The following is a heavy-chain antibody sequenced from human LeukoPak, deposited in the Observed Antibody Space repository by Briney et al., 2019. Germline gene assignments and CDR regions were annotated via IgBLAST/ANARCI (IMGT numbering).Heavy chain of an antibody. J-gene: IGHJ5*01. Sequence: PSETLSLTCTVSGGSISNYYWSWIRQPAGKGLEWIGRIHSSGSTNYNPSLKSRVTISVDKSKNQFPLRLSSVIAADTAVYFCARDRCEGYCTSFDSWGQGTLVTVSS. CDR3: ARDRCEGYCTSFDS. D-gene: IGHD2-8*01. CDR1: GGSISNYY. CDR2: IHSSGST. V-gene: IGHV4-4*07.